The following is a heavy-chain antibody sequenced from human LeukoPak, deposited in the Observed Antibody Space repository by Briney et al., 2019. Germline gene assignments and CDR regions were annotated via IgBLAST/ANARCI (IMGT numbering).Heavy chain of an antibody. CDR3: ARSEAVAWSFDL. D-gene: IGHD6-19*01. CDR2: LNTDGSDT. J-gene: IGHJ2*01. V-gene: IGHV3-74*01. Sequence: GGSLRLSCAASGFTFSAFWMHWVRQAPGKGLVWVSRLNTDGSDTRYADSVQGRFTISRDNAKNTLYLQMNSLRAEDTAVYYCARSEAVAWSFDLWGRGTLVTVSS. CDR1: GFTFSAFW.